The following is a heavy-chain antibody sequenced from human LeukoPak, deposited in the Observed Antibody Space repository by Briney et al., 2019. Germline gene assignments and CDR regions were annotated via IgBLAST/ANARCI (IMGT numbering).Heavy chain of an antibody. J-gene: IGHJ4*02. CDR3: ARSKGDYGSGSLGY. V-gene: IGHV4-61*02. CDR2: VHSSGST. D-gene: IGHD3-10*01. CDR1: GGPISSGNYY. Sequence: SETPSLTCTVSGGPISSGNYYWNWIRQPAGKGLEWIGRVHSSGSTNHNPSLKSRVTTSRDTSKNQFSVIVSSVSAADTAIYFCARSKGDYGSGSLGYWGQGILVTVSS.